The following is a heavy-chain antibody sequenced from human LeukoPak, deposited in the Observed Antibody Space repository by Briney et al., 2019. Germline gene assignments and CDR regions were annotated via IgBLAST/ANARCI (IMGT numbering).Heavy chain of an antibody. CDR2: IKQDGSEK. J-gene: IGHJ2*01. CDR3: ARPPNPAAAGTSKSSYWYFDL. V-gene: IGHV3-7*01. CDR1: GFTFSSYW. Sequence: PGGSLRLSCAASGFTFSSYWMSWVRQAPGKGLEWVANIKQDGSEKYYVDSVKGRFTISRDNAKNSLYLQMNSLRAEDTAVYYCARPPNPAAAGTSKSSYWYFDLWGRGTLVTVSS. D-gene: IGHD6-13*01.